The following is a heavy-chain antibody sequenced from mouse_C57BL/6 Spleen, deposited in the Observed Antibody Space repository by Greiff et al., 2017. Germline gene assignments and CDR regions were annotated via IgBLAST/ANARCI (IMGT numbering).Heavy chain of an antibody. CDR3: TRWLLPYAMDY. Sequence: QVQLQQSGAELVRPGASVTLSCTASGYTFTDYEMHWVKQTPVHGLEWIGAIDPETGGTAYNQKFKGKAILTADKSSSTAYMELRSLTSEDSAVYYCTRWLLPYAMDYWGQGTSVTVSS. V-gene: IGHV1-15*01. CDR1: GYTFTDYE. CDR2: IDPETGGT. J-gene: IGHJ4*01. D-gene: IGHD2-3*01.